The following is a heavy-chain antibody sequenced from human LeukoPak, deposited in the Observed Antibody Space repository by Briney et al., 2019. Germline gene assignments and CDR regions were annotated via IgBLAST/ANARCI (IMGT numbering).Heavy chain of an antibody. Sequence: PGGSLRLSCAASGFTFSSYSMNWVRQAPGKGLEWVSSISISSSYIYYADSVKGRFTISRDNAKNSLYLQMNSLRAEDTAVYYCARDFTMVRGVILNWFDPWGQGTLVTVSS. V-gene: IGHV3-21*01. CDR3: ARDFTMVRGVILNWFDP. CDR2: ISISSSYI. CDR1: GFTFSSYS. D-gene: IGHD3-10*01. J-gene: IGHJ5*02.